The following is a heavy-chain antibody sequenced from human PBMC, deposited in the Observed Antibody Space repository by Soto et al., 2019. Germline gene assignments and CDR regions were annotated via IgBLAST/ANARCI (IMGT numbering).Heavy chain of an antibody. CDR2: INPNSGGT. D-gene: IGHD3-9*01. Sequence: ASVKVSCKASGYTFTGYYMHWVRQAPGQGLEWMGWINPNSGGTNYAQKFQGWVTMTRDTSISTAYMELSRLRSDDTAVYYCATSRGELRYFDWLHPNYYYYYGMDVWGQGTTVTVSS. J-gene: IGHJ6*02. CDR1: GYTFTGYY. CDR3: ATSRGELRYFDWLHPNYYYYYGMDV. V-gene: IGHV1-2*04.